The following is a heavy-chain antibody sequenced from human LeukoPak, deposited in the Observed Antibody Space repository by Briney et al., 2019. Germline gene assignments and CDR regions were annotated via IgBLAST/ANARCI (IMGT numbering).Heavy chain of an antibody. CDR1: GYTFTGYY. D-gene: IGHD2-21*02. Sequence: ASVKVSCKALGYTFTGYYLHWVRQAPGQGLEWTGIINPSGGSTSYAQKFQGSVTITRDTSTSTVYMELSSLRSEDTAVYYCARGGAYCGGDCYAFDYWGQGTLVTVSS. CDR2: INPSGGST. J-gene: IGHJ4*02. CDR3: ARGGAYCGGDCYAFDY. V-gene: IGHV1-46*01.